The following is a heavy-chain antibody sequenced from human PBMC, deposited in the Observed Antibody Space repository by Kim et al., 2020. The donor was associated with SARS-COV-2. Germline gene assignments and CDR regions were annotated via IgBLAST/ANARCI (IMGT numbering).Heavy chain of an antibody. Sequence: NPSLKSQVTISVDTSKNQFSLRLSSVAAADTAVYYCTRPRGAAIGYYYDYWGQGALVTVSS. V-gene: IGHV4-30-2*04. J-gene: IGHJ4*02. CDR3: TRPRGAAIGYYYDY. D-gene: IGHD2-2*02.